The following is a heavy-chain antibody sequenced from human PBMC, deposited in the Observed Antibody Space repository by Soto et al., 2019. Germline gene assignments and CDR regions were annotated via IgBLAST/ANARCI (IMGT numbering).Heavy chain of an antibody. V-gene: IGHV3-49*03. CDR3: TRDDGYCSGGSCYLYYSGMDV. D-gene: IGHD2-15*01. CDR1: GFTFGDYA. J-gene: IGHJ6*02. CDR2: IRSKAYGGTT. Sequence: GGSLRLSCTASGFTFGDYAMSWFRQAPGKGLEWVGFIRSKAYGGTTEYAASVKCRFTISRDDSKSIAYLQMNSLKTEDTAVYYCTRDDGYCSGGSCYLYYSGMDVWGQGTTVTGSS.